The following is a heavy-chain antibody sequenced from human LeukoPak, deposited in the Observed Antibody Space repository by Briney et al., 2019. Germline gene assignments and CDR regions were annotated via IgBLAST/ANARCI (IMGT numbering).Heavy chain of an antibody. Sequence: SETLSLTCTVSGGSISSYYWSWIRQPPGKGLEWIGYIYYSGSTNYNPSLKSRVTISVDTSKNRFSLKLSSVTAADTAVYYCAGGYCSSTSCYGPGDYWGQGTLVTVSS. CDR3: AGGYCSSTSCYGPGDY. D-gene: IGHD2-2*01. CDR1: GGSISSYY. V-gene: IGHV4-59*01. J-gene: IGHJ4*02. CDR2: IYYSGST.